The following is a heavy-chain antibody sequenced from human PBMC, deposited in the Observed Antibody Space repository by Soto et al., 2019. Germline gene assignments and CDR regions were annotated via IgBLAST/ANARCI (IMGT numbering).Heavy chain of an antibody. Sequence: PGGSLRLSCAASGFSFSDYDMNWVRQAPGKWLEWVSYISTSSSTIYYADSVKGRFTVSRDDAKNSLFLQMDSLRDEDAAVYYCARASGYYDTSGYYGAYYYYGMDVWGQGXTVTVYS. J-gene: IGHJ6*02. CDR1: GFSFSDYD. D-gene: IGHD3-22*01. CDR2: ISTSSSTI. CDR3: ARASGYYDTSGYYGAYYYYGMDV. V-gene: IGHV3-48*02.